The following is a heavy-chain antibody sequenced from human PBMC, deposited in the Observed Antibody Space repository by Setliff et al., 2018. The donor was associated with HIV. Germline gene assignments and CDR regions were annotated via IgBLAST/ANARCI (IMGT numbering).Heavy chain of an antibody. V-gene: IGHV3-64D*09. CDR2: ISSNGGST. J-gene: IGHJ4*02. D-gene: IGHD1-26*01. CDR3: VKGGRYSADPLDY. CDR1: GFTFSSNA. Sequence: LRLSCSASGFTFSSNAMHWVRQAPGKGLEYVSSISSNGGSTYYADSVKGRFTISRDNSKNTLYLQMSSLRAEDTAVYYCVKGGRYSADPLDYWGQGTLVTVSS.